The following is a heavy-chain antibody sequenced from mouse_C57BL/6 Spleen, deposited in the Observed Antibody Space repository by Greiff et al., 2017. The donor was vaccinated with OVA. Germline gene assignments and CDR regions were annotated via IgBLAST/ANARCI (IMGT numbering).Heavy chain of an antibody. D-gene: IGHD1-1*01. CDR2: FYPGSGSI. J-gene: IGHJ4*01. CDR1: GYTFTEYT. CDR3: ARHDDYYGSRYDAMDY. Sequence: QVQLQQSGAELVKPGASVKLSCKASGYTFTEYTIHWVKQRSGQGLEWIGWFYPGSGSIKYNEKFEDKATLTADKSSSTVYMELSRLTSEDSAVYFCARHDDYYGSRYDAMDYWGQGTSVTVSS. V-gene: IGHV1-62-2*01.